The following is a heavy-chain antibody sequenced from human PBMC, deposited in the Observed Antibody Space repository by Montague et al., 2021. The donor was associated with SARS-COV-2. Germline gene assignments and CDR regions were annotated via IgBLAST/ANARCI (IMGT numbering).Heavy chain of an antibody. V-gene: IGHV3-23*03. Sequence: SLRLSCAASGFTFNSYVMSWVRQAPGKGLEWVSIIYSGGSSTYYADSVKGRFTISRDNSKNTLYLQMNSMIAEDTAVYYCAKTHRYYNRNFDYWGQGTLVTVSS. CDR2: IYSGGSST. CDR3: AKTHRYYNRNFDY. CDR1: GFTFNSYV. J-gene: IGHJ4*02. D-gene: IGHD3-22*01.